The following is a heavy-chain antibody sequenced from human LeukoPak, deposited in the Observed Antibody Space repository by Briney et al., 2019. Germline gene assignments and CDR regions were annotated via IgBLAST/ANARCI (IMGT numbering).Heavy chain of an antibody. CDR2: INHSGST. Sequence: SETLSLTCAVYGGSFSGYYWSWIRQPPGKGLEWIGEINHSGSTNYNPSLKSRVTISVDTSKNQFSLKLSSVTAADTAVYYCARGLRAYSNYVFDYWGQGTLVTVSS. D-gene: IGHD4-4*01. V-gene: IGHV4-34*01. J-gene: IGHJ4*02. CDR1: GGSFSGYY. CDR3: ARGLRAYSNYVFDY.